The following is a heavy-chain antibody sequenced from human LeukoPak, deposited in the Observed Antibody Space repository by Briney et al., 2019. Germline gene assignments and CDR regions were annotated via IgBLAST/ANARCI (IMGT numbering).Heavy chain of an antibody. CDR1: GITLSHYG. J-gene: IGHJ4*02. D-gene: IGHD3-22*01. CDR3: AKRGVVIRVILVGFHKEAYYFDS. V-gene: IGHV3-23*01. Sequence: GGSLRLSCAVSGITLSHYGMTWVRQAPGKGLEWVACISDSGGSTNYADSVKGRFTISRDNPKNTLYLQMNSLRAEDTAVYFCAKRGVVIRVILVGFHKEAYYFDSWGQGALVTVSS. CDR2: ISDSGGST.